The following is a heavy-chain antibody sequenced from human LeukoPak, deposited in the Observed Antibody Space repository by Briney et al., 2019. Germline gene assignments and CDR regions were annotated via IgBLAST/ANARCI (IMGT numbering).Heavy chain of an antibody. CDR1: GYSISSYY. V-gene: IGHV4-59*01. CDR3: ARAGSGWSFDY. D-gene: IGHD6-19*01. J-gene: IGHJ4*02. Sequence: SETLSLTCSASGYSISSYYWSWVRQPPGKGLEWIGYISYRGSTNYNSSVKSRVTISVDTSKNQFSLDLCSVTAADTAVYYCARAGSGWSFDYWGQGTLVTVSS. CDR2: ISYRGST.